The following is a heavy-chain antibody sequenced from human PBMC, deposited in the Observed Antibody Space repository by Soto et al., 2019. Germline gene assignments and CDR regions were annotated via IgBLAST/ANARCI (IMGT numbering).Heavy chain of an antibody. D-gene: IGHD6-13*01. CDR3: DLIAAAGTRYYYGMDV. Sequence: SVKVSCKASGGTFSSYAISWVRQAPGQGLEWMGGITPIFGTANYAQKFQGRVTITADESTSTAYMELSSLRSEDTAVYYCDLIAAAGTRYYYGMDVWGQGTTVTVSS. CDR2: ITPIFGTA. V-gene: IGHV1-69*13. CDR1: GGTFSSYA. J-gene: IGHJ6*02.